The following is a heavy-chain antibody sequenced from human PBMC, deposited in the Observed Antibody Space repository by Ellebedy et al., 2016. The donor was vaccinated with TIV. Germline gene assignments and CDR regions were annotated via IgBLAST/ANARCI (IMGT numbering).Heavy chain of an antibody. CDR2: IDPADSHT. J-gene: IGHJ4*02. CDR1: GYSFTTYW. D-gene: IGHD6-19*01. V-gene: IGHV5-10-1*01. Sequence: PGGSLRLSCKGFGYSFTTYWISWVRQMPGKGLEWMGRIDPADSHTHYCPSFQGLVTISADKSITTAYLEWRSMRASDTSLYYWARQGGWQWPDYWGQGTLVTVSS. CDR3: ARQGGWQWPDY.